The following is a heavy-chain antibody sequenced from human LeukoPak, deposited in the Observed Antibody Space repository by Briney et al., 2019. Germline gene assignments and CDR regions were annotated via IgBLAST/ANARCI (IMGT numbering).Heavy chain of an antibody. CDR2: ISVYSGNT. Sequence: ASVKVSCKASGYIFTSYGISWVRQAPGQGLEWMGWISVYSGNTNYPQRPQGRVTMTTDTSTTTAYMELRSLRSDDTAVYYCARDINGYYYDSHGYYPTDLWGQGTLVTVSS. CDR3: ARDINGYYYDSHGYYPTDL. J-gene: IGHJ5*02. CDR1: GYIFTSYG. V-gene: IGHV1-18*01. D-gene: IGHD3-22*01.